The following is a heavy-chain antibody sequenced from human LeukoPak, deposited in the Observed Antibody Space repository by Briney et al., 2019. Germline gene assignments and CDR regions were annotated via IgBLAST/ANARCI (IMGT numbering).Heavy chain of an antibody. V-gene: IGHV3-11*06. J-gene: IGHJ6*03. D-gene: IGHD1-26*01. CDR1: GFTFTDSY. CDR2: ISGSGDDT. CDR3: ARDPYSGSYGDYYYYYMDV. Sequence: GGSLRLSCAASGFTFTDSYMTWVRQAPGKGLEWLSYISGSGDDTNYADSVRGRFTISRDNAKNSLYLQMNSLRVEDTAVYYCARDPYSGSYGDYYYYYMDVWGKGTTVTISS.